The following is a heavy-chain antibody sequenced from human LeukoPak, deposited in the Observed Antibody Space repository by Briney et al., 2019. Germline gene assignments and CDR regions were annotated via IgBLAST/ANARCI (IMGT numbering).Heavy chain of an antibody. CDR2: IYYSGSI. Sequence: TSETLSLTCSVSGYSISNAYYWGWIRQPPGKGLEWIGSIYYSGSIFYNPSLKSRVTISIDTSKNHFSLELSSVTAADTAVYYCARDDTGYSSGWSKDFDYWGQGTLVTVSS. V-gene: IGHV4-38-2*02. CDR1: GYSISNAYY. D-gene: IGHD6-19*01. CDR3: ARDDTGYSSGWSKDFDY. J-gene: IGHJ4*02.